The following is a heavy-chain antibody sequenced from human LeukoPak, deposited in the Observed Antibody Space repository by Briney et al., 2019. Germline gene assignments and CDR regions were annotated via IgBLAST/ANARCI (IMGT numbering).Heavy chain of an antibody. CDR3: ARSMVRGSGPFDY. CDR2: IYYSGST. Sequence: SETLSLTCTVSGGSISSYYWSWIRQPPGKGLEWIGYIYYSGSTNYNPSLKSRVTISVDTSKNQFSLKLSSVTAADTAVYYCARSMVRGSGPFDYWGQGTLVTVSS. V-gene: IGHV4-59*01. D-gene: IGHD3-10*01. CDR1: GGSISSYY. J-gene: IGHJ4*02.